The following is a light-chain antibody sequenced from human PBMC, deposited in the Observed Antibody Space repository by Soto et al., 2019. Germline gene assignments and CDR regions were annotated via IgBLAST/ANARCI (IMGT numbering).Light chain of an antibody. J-gene: IGLJ2*01. V-gene: IGLV2-23*02. CDR1: SSDVGYYSL. CDR2: EVS. Sequence: QSALTQPASVSGSPGQSITISCTGTSSDVGYYSLVSWYQQHPGKAPKLMMYEVSKRPSGVSNRVSGSKSGNTASLTISGLQAEDEADYYCSSYAGSGTLVFGGGTKLTVL. CDR3: SSYAGSGTLV.